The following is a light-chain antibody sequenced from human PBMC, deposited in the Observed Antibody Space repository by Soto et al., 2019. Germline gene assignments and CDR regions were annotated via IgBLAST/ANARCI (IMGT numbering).Light chain of an antibody. CDR2: EAS. J-gene: IGKJ3*01. V-gene: IGKV3-11*01. CDR3: QQRSNWPT. CDR1: QSVSSY. Sequence: EIVLTQSPATLSLSPGERATLSCRASQSVSSYLAWYQQKPGQAPRLLIYEASNRATGIPARFSGSGSGTDFTLTSSSLEPEDFAVYYCQQRSNWPTFGPGTKVDIK.